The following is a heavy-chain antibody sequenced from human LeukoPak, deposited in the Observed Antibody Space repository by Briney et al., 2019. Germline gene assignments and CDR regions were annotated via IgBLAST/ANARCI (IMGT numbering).Heavy chain of an antibody. D-gene: IGHD3-16*01. CDR3: ARMTHTLGATHSHFDY. J-gene: IGHJ4*02. CDR1: GYPFTHFY. V-gene: IGHV1-2*06. Sequence: GASVKVSCKASGYPFTHFYVHWVRLAPGQGLEWRGRTPPVSGDTIYAQKFQGRVTMTRDTSISTAYMELTSLTSDDTAVYYCARMTHTLGATHSHFDYWGQGTLVTVSS. CDR2: TPPVSGDT.